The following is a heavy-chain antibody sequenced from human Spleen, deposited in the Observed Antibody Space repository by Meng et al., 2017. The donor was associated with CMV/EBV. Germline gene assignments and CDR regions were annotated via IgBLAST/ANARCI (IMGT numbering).Heavy chain of an antibody. V-gene: IGHV3-66*02. CDR2: IYSGGST. CDR1: GFIVSSNY. CDR3: VREAYDFWSGTTNFDH. D-gene: IGHD3-3*01. J-gene: IGHJ4*02. Sequence: GGSLRLSCAASGFIVSSNYMNWVRQAPGKGLEWVSVIYSGGSTYYADSVKGRVTICRDNSKDTLYLQMTSLRAEDTAVYYCVREAYDFWSGTTNFDHWGQGTLVTVSS.